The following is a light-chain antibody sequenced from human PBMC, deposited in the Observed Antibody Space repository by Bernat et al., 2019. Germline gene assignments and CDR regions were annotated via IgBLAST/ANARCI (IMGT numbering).Light chain of an antibody. V-gene: IGLV6-57*04. CDR2: EDN. Sequence: NFMLTQPHSVSESPGKTVTISCSRSSGSIAGNYVQWYQQRPGSAPTTVMYEDNQRPYGVPDRFSGSIDRSSNSASLTISGLKTEDEADYYCQALDSSVWVFGGGTKLTVL. CDR1: SGSIAGNY. J-gene: IGLJ3*02. CDR3: QALDSSVWV.